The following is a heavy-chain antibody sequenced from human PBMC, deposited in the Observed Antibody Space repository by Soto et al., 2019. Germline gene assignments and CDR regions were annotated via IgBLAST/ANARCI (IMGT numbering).Heavy chain of an antibody. CDR3: ARDQGYGMDV. CDR2: ISYDGSNK. V-gene: IGHV3-30-3*01. Sequence: PGGSLRLSCAASGFTFSSYAMHWVRQATGKGLEWVAVISYDGSNKYYADSVKGRFTISRDNSKNTLYLQMNSLRAEDTAVYYCARDQGYGMDVWGQGTTVTVSS. CDR1: GFTFSSYA. J-gene: IGHJ6*02.